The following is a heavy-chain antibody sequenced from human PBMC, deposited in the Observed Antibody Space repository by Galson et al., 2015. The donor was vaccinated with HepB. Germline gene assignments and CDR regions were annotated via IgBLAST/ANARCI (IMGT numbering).Heavy chain of an antibody. CDR2: IIPILGIA. CDR1: GGTFSSYT. Sequence: SVKVSCKASGGTFSSYTISWVRQAPGQGLEWMGRIIPILGIANYAQKFQGRVTITADKSTSTAYMELSSLRSEDTAVYYCAREGPIAAGIAVAGMVGFDYWGQGTLVTVSS. CDR3: AREGPIAAGIAVAGMVGFDY. V-gene: IGHV1-69*04. D-gene: IGHD6-19*01. J-gene: IGHJ4*02.